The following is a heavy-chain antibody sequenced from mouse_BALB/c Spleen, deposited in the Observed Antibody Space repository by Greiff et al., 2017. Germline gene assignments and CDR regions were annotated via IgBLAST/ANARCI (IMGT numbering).Heavy chain of an antibody. CDR3: ARDWGKLGQAWFAY. J-gene: IGHJ3*01. CDR2: IRNKANGYTT. V-gene: IGHV7-3*02. CDR1: GFTFTDYY. D-gene: IGHD3-1*01. Sequence: EVHLVESGGGLVQPGGSLRLSCATSGFTFTDYYMSWVRQPPGKALEWLGFIRNKANGYTTEYSASVKGRFTISRDNSQSILYLQMNTLRAEDSDTYYCARDWGKLGQAWFAYWGQGTLVTVSA.